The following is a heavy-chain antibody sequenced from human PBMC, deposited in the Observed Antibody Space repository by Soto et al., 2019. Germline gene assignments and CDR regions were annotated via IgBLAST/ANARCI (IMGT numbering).Heavy chain of an antibody. CDR2: IYYSGST. Sequence: SETLSLTCTVSGGSISSSSYYWGWIRQPPGKGLEWIGSIYYSGSTYYNPSLKSRVTISVDTSKNQFSLKLSSVTAADTAVYYCASLLRRGIDYWGQGTLVTVSS. V-gene: IGHV4-39*01. CDR3: ASLLRRGIDY. D-gene: IGHD1-26*01. CDR1: GGSISSSSYY. J-gene: IGHJ4*02.